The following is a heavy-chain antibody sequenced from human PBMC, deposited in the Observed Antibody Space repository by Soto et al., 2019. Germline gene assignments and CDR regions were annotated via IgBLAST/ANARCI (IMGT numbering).Heavy chain of an antibody. V-gene: IGHV3-30*18. CDR3: AKDPRDGSSWRSFFDY. J-gene: IGHJ4*02. Sequence: GGSLRLSCAASGFTFSSYGMHWVRQAPGKGLEWVAVISYDGSNKYYADSMKGRFTISRDNSKNTLYLQMNSLRAEDTAVYYCAKDPRDGSSWRSFFDYWGQGTLVTVSS. D-gene: IGHD6-13*01. CDR2: ISYDGSNK. CDR1: GFTFSSYG.